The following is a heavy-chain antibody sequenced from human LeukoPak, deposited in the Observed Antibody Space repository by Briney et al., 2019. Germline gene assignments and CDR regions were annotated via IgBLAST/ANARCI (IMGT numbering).Heavy chain of an antibody. V-gene: IGHV3-23*01. CDR2: ISGTDGTK. CDR3: ARDRGFTLRDGGMFDS. Sequence: GGSLRLSCAASGFTFSNYAMNWVRQVPGKGLEWVSGISGTDGTKYDAESVRGRFTVSRDNSKNTLYLQMSSLRAEDTAIYYCARDRGFTLRDGGMFDSWGQGTLVTVSS. CDR1: GFTFSNYA. D-gene: IGHD5-24*01. J-gene: IGHJ4*02.